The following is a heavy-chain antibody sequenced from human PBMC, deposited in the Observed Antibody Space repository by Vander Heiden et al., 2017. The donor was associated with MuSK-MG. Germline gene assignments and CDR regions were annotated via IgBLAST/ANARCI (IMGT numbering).Heavy chain of an antibody. CDR1: GYSISSGYY. J-gene: IGHJ3*02. CDR2: IYHSGST. D-gene: IGHD3-22*01. V-gene: IGHV4-38-2*01. CDR3: ASGTYYYDSSGYGAFDI. Sequence: QVQLQESGPGLVKPSETLSLTCAVSGYSISSGYYWGWIRQPPGKGLEWIGSIYHSGSTYYIPSLKSRVTISVDTSKNQFSLKLSSVTAADTAVYYCASGTYYYDSSGYGAFDIWGQGTMVTVSS.